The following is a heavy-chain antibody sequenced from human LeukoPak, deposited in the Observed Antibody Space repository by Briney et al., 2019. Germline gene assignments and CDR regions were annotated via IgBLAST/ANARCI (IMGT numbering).Heavy chain of an antibody. CDR3: AKGGSYYTSSWFDP. D-gene: IGHD3-10*01. J-gene: IGHJ5*02. Sequence: GRSLRLSCAASGFTFSSYAMHWVRQAPGKGLEWVSAINNVGGSTYYADSVKGRFTISRDNSKNTLYLQMNSLRAEDTAVYYCAKGGSYYTSSWFDPWGQGTLVTVSS. CDR2: INNVGGST. V-gene: IGHV3-23*01. CDR1: GFTFSSYA.